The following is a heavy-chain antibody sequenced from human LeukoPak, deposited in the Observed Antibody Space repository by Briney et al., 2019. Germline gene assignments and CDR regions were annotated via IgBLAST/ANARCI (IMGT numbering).Heavy chain of an antibody. CDR2: FDPEDGET. Sequence: GASVKVSCKVSGYTLTELSMHWVRQAPGKGLEWMGGFDPEDGETIYAQKFQGRVTMTRNTSISTAYMELSSLRSEDTAVYYCASRITMVRGVDNGMDVWGQGTTVTVSS. V-gene: IGHV1-24*01. J-gene: IGHJ6*02. CDR3: ASRITMVRGVDNGMDV. CDR1: GYTLTELS. D-gene: IGHD3-10*01.